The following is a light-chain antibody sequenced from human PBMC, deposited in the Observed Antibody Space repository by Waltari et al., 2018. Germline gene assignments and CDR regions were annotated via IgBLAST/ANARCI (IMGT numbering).Light chain of an antibody. CDR3: SSYTSSSTIYV. CDR2: EVS. V-gene: IGLV2-14*01. J-gene: IGLJ1*01. Sequence: QSALTQPASVSGSPGQSITISCTGTSSDVGGYIYVSWYQQHPGKAPKLMIYEVSNRPSGVSNRFSGSKSGNTASLTISGLQAEDEADYYCSSYTSSSTIYVFGTGTKVTVL. CDR1: SSDVGGYIY.